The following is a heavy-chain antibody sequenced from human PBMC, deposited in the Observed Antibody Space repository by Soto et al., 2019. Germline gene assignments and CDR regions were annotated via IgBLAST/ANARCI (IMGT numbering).Heavy chain of an antibody. Sequence: PGGSLRLSCAASGFTFSNAWMSWVRQAPGKGLEWVGRIKSKTDGGTTDYAAPVKGRFTISRDDSKNTLYLHMNSLKTEDTAVYYCSTVHLYNWNYAPLDYRGQGTLVTVSS. CDR1: GFTFSNAW. D-gene: IGHD1-7*01. J-gene: IGHJ4*02. V-gene: IGHV3-15*01. CDR2: IKSKTDGGTT. CDR3: STVHLYNWNYAPLDY.